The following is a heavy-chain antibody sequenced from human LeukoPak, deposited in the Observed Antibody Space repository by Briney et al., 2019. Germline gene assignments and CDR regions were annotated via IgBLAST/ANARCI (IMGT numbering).Heavy chain of an antibody. CDR2: IIGTDRK. D-gene: IGHD5-24*01. V-gene: IGHV3-23*01. Sequence: PGGSLRLSCSASGITFSTYTMNWVRQAPGKGLEWVSAIIGTDRKYYADSVKGRFTISRDNSKGTLYLQMNGLRAEDTAIYYCAKDMSPDGRWDVDYWGLGTPVTVSS. CDR1: GITFSTYT. J-gene: IGHJ4*02. CDR3: AKDMSPDGRWDVDY.